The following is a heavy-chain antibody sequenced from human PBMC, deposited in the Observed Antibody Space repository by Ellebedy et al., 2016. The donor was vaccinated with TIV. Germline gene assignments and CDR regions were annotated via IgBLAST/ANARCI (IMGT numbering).Heavy chain of an antibody. CDR2: IYHSGST. D-gene: IGHD3-10*01. CDR1: GYSISSGYY. Sequence: MPSETLSLTCTVSGYSISSGYYWGWVRQPPGKGLEWITTIYHSGSTYYNPSLRSRVTISVDTSKNQFSLKLSSVTAADTAVYYCARVYYGSGSYQDYWGQGTLVTVSS. CDR3: ARVYYGSGSYQDY. J-gene: IGHJ4*02. V-gene: IGHV4-38-2*02.